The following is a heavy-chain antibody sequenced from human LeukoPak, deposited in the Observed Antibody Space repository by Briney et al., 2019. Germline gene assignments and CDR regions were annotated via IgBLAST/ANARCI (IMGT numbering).Heavy chain of an antibody. CDR3: ARGRMVRGVPTSYGMDV. D-gene: IGHD3-10*01. CDR2: INHSGST. J-gene: IGHJ6*02. CDR1: GGSFSGYY. Sequence: SETLSLTCAVYGGSFSGYYWSWIRQPPGKRLEWIGEINHSGSTNYNPSLKSRVTISVDASKNQFSLKLSSVTAADTAVYYCARGRMVRGVPTSYGMDVWGQGTTVTVSS. V-gene: IGHV4-34*01.